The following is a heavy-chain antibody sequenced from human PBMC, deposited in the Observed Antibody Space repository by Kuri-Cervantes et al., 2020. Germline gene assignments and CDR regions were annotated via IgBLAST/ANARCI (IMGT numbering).Heavy chain of an antibody. CDR3: ARTKYQLLQGVWFGP. V-gene: IGHV4-59*13. Sequence: SETLSLTCTVSGGSISSYYWSWIRQPPGKGLEWIGYIYYSGSTNYNPSLKSRVTISVDTSKNQFSLKLSSVTAADTAVYYCARTKYQLLQGVWFGPWGQGTLVTVSS. J-gene: IGHJ5*02. CDR2: IYYSGST. CDR1: GGSISSYY. D-gene: IGHD2-2*01.